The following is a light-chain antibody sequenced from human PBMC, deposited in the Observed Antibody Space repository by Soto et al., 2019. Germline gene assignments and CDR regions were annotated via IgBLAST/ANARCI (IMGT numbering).Light chain of an antibody. CDR1: QSVSNW. CDR2: DAS. J-gene: IGKJ5*01. Sequence: DIQMTQSPSTLSASVGDRVTITCRASQSVSNWLAWYQQKRGKAPGLLIYDASSLKSGVPSRFSGSGSGTEFTLTISSLQPDDFATYYCQQYNNWPPITFGQGTRLEIK. V-gene: IGKV1-5*01. CDR3: QQYNNWPPIT.